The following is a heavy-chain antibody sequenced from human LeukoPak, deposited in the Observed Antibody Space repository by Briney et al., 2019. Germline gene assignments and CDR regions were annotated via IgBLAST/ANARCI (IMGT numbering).Heavy chain of an antibody. J-gene: IGHJ6*02. CDR2: INHNGNVN. CDR3: ARGDGLDV. Sequence: GGSLRLSCAASGFTFSSYWMNWARQAPGKGPEWVASINHNGNVNYYVDSVKGRFTISRDNAKNSLYLQMSNLRAEDTAVYFCARGDGLDVWGQGATVTVSS. CDR1: GFTFSSYW. V-gene: IGHV3-7*03.